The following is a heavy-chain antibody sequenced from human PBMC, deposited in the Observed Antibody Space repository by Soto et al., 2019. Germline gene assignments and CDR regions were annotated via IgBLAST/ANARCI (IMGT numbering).Heavy chain of an antibody. Sequence: NPSETLSLTCAVYGGSFSGYYWSWIRQPPGKGLEWIGEINHSGSTNYNPSLKSRVTISVDTSKNQFSLKLSSVTAADTAVYYCARGLPAAILYYYYYYGMDVWGQGTTVTVSS. CDR2: INHSGST. CDR3: ARGLPAAILYYYYYYGMDV. J-gene: IGHJ6*02. CDR1: GGSFSGYY. V-gene: IGHV4-34*01. D-gene: IGHD2-2*02.